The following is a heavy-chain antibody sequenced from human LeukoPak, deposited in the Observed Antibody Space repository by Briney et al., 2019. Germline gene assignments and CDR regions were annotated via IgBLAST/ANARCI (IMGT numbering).Heavy chain of an antibody. V-gene: IGHV3-21*01. J-gene: IGHJ4*02. Sequence: GGSLRLSCAASGFTFSSYSTNWVRQAPGKGLEWVSSISSSSSYIYYADSVKGRFTISRDNAKNSLYLQMNSLRAEDTAVYYCARVLYDYVWGSYHTGIDYWGQGTLVTVSS. CDR2: ISSSSSYI. CDR3: ARVLYDYVWGSYHTGIDY. CDR1: GFTFSSYS. D-gene: IGHD3-16*02.